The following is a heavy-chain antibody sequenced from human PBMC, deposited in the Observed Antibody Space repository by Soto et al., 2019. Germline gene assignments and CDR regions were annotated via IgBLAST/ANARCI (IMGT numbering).Heavy chain of an antibody. V-gene: IGHV3-33*01. CDR3: AREASYSSYNWFDP. J-gene: IGHJ5*02. D-gene: IGHD4-4*01. CDR2: IWYDGSNK. Sequence: PGGSLRLSCAASGFTFSSYGMHWVRQAPGKGLEWVAVIWYDGSNKYYADSVKGRFTISRDNSKNTLYLQMNSLRAEDTAVYYCAREASYSSYNWFDPWGQGTLVTVSS. CDR1: GFTFSSYG.